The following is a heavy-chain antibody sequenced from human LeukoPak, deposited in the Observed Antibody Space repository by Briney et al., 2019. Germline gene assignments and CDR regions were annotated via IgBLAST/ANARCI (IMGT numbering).Heavy chain of an antibody. V-gene: IGHV3-23*01. CDR1: GFVFRNYA. CDR3: ARNNLACKNSACYDY. D-gene: IGHD1/OR15-1a*01. J-gene: IGHJ4*02. Sequence: GVSLRLPCAACGFVFRNYAMIWVRQAPVQCPEWVPFVTGSGERPVYADSAKGRFAISRDNSKNMVYLQMNSLRVEDAAIYYCARNNLACKNSACYDYWGQGTLVTDSS. CDR2: VTGSGERP.